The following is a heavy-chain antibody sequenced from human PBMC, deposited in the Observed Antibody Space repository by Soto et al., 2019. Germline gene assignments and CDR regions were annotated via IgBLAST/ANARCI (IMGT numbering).Heavy chain of an antibody. CDR1: GFTFSRYA. J-gene: IGHJ6*04. CDR3: AKRNEAAGGIRYSFSVLAF. V-gene: IGHV3-23*01. D-gene: IGHD2-21*01. CDR2: ISGSGGST. Sequence: LRLSCAASGFTFSRYAMGWVRQATGKGLEWVSAISGSGGSTYYADSVKGRFTISRDNSKNTLYLQMNSLRAEDTAVYYCAKRNEAAGGIRYSFSVLAFGGNGPTVPVSP.